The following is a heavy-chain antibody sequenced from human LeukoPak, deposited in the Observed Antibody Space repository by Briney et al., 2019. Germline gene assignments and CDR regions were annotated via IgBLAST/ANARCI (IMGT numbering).Heavy chain of an antibody. CDR1: GGSISSYY. D-gene: IGHD3-22*01. V-gene: IGHV4-59*01. CDR2: IYYSGST. CDR3: ARYDYYDSSGYFTGPFFDY. Sequence: SETLSLTCAVSGGSISSYYWSWIRQPPGKGLEWIGYIYYSGSTNYNPSLKSRVTISVDTSKNQFSLKLSSVTAADTAVYYCARYDYYDSSGYFTGPFFDYWGRGTLVTVSS. J-gene: IGHJ4*02.